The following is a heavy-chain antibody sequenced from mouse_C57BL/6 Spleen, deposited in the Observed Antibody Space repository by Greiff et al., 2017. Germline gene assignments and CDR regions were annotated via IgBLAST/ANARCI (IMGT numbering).Heavy chain of an antibody. D-gene: IGHD3-1*01. CDR3: ARWGYVYYYAMDY. CDR1: GFSLTSYG. J-gene: IGHJ4*01. V-gene: IGHV2-2*01. CDR2: IWSGGST. Sequence: QVQLKESGPGLVQPSPSLSITCTVSGFSLTSYGVHWVRQSPGKGLEWLGVIWSGGSTDYNAAFISRLSISKDNSKSQVFFKMNSLQADDTAIYYCARWGYVYYYAMDYWGQGTSVTVSS.